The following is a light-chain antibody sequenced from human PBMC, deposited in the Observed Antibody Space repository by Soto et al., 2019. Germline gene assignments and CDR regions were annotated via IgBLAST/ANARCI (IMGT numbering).Light chain of an antibody. CDR1: QDISNN. CDR2: AAS. Sequence: DIQMTQSPSSLSASAGDSVTITCRASQDISNNLGWFQQKPGKAPKRLIYAASSLQSGVPSRFSGSGSGTEFPLTISSLQPEDFATYYCLQHTYLWTFGQGTKVDIK. J-gene: IGKJ1*01. CDR3: LQHTYLWT. V-gene: IGKV1-17*01.